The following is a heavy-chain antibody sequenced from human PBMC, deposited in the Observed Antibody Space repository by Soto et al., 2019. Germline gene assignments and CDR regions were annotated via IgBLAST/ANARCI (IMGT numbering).Heavy chain of an antibody. J-gene: IGHJ4*02. CDR1: GGSISSSSYY. V-gene: IGHV4-39*01. D-gene: IGHD6-13*01. Sequence: SETLSLTCTVSGGSISSSSYYWGWIRQPPGKGLEWIGSIYYSGSTYYNPSLKSRVTISVDTSKNQFSLKLSSVTAADTAVYYCARVAAAGNREGYFDYWGQGALVTVSS. CDR2: IYYSGST. CDR3: ARVAAAGNREGYFDY.